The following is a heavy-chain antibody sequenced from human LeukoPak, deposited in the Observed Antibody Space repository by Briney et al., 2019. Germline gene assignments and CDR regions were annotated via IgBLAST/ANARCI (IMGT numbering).Heavy chain of an antibody. Sequence: SETLSLTCTVSGGSISSYYWSWIRQPPGKGLEWIGYIYYSGSTNYNPSLKSRVTISVDTSKNQFSLKLSSVTAADTAVYYCARALDYGGKLIDYWGQGTLVTVSS. V-gene: IGHV4-59*01. CDR3: ARALDYGGKLIDY. CDR2: IYYSGST. J-gene: IGHJ4*02. D-gene: IGHD4-23*01. CDR1: GGSISSYY.